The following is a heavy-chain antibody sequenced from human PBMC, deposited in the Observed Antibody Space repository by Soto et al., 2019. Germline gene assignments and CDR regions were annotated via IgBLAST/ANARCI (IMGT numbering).Heavy chain of an antibody. J-gene: IGHJ3*02. V-gene: IGHV3-11*01. Sequence: GGSLRLSCAASGFTISDYYMSWIRQAPGKGLEWVSYISSSGSTIYYADSVKGRFTISRDNAKNSLYLQMNSLRAEDTAVYYCARDDYGDYVAFDIWGQGTMDTVSS. CDR1: GFTISDYY. D-gene: IGHD4-17*01. CDR2: ISSSGSTI. CDR3: ARDDYGDYVAFDI.